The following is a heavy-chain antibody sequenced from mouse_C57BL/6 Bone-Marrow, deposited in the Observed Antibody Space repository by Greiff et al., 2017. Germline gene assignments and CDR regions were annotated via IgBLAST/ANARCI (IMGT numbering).Heavy chain of an antibody. V-gene: IGHV1-39*01. J-gene: IGHJ4*01. CDR2: RNPNYGTT. D-gene: IGHD2-4*01. CDR1: GYSFTDYN. CDR3: ARGYDYDYAMDY. Sequence: VQLKESGPELVKPGASVKISCKASGYSFTDYNMNWVKQSNGKSLEWIGVRNPNYGTTRYNQKFKGKATLTVDQSSSTAYMQLNSLTSEDSAVYYCARGYDYDYAMDYWGQGTSVTVSS.